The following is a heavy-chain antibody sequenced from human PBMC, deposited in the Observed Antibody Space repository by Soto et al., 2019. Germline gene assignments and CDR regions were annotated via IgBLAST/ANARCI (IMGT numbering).Heavy chain of an antibody. J-gene: IGHJ4*02. CDR2: ISPNSGGT. CDR1: GYTFTVYY. Sequence: RASVKVSCKASGYTFTVYYMHCVLQSPGQGLGWMGWISPNSGGTNYAQKFRGRVTMTRDTSISTAYMELRRLRSDDTAVYYCALEYSSSSSPDYWGQGTLVTVSS. D-gene: IGHD6-6*01. V-gene: IGHV1-2*02. CDR3: ALEYSSSSSPDY.